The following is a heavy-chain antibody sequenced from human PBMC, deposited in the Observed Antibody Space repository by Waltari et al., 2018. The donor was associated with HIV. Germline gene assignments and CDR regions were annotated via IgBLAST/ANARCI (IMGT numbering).Heavy chain of an antibody. J-gene: IGHJ3*02. CDR2: IKQDGSEK. CDR1: GFISSSYW. Sequence: EVQLVESGGGLVQPGGSLRLSCAASGFISSSYWMSWVRQAPGKGLEWVANIKQDGSEKDYVDSVKGRFTISRDNAKNSLYLQMNSLRAEDTAVYYCARSHGDIVATIGAFDIWGQ. D-gene: IGHD5-12*01. V-gene: IGHV3-7*01. CDR3: ARSHGDIVATIGAFDI.